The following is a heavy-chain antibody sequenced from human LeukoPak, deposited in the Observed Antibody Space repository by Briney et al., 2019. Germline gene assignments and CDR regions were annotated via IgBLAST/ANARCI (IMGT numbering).Heavy chain of an antibody. CDR3: AKDQTEYYYGSGSYYKDYYYGMDV. V-gene: IGHV3-33*06. CDR2: IWYDGSNK. D-gene: IGHD3-10*01. CDR1: GFTFSSYS. Sequence: GGSLRLSCAASGFTFSSYSMNWVRQPPGKGLEWVAVIWYDGSNKYYADSVKGRFTISRDNSKNTLYLQMNSLRAEDTAVYYCAKDQTEYYYGSGSYYKDYYYGMDVWGQGTTVTVSS. J-gene: IGHJ6*02.